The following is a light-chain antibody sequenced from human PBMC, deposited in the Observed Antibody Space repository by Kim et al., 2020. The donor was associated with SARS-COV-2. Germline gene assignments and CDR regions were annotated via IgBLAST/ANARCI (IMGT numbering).Light chain of an antibody. CDR1: QSVSSY. Sequence: SLSPGEMAALSCRASQSVSSYLAWYQQKPGQAPRLLIYDASNRATGIPARFSGSGSGTDFTLTISSLEPEDFAVYYCQQRSNWLTFGGGTKVDIK. V-gene: IGKV3-11*01. CDR3: QQRSNWLT. J-gene: IGKJ4*01. CDR2: DAS.